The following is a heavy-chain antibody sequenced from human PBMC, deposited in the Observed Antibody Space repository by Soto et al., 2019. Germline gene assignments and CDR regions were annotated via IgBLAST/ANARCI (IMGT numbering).Heavy chain of an antibody. Sequence: VQLMESGGGLVYPGASLRLSCETSGFSFRDHSMNWVRQAPVKGLQWVSYISSTGNDIHYADSVKGRFTVSRDNAKNALFLQMNSLRDDDSAIYYCARLPKGSVVTGWGQGTLVTVSS. D-gene: IGHD2-21*02. CDR1: GFSFRDHS. CDR2: ISSTGNDI. CDR3: ARLPKGSVVTG. V-gene: IGHV3-48*02. J-gene: IGHJ4*02.